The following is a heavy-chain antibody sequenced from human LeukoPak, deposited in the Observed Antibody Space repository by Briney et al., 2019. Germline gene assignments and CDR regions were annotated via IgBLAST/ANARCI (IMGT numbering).Heavy chain of an antibody. Sequence: SETLSLTCAVYGGSFSTYSWTWIRQPPGKGLEWIGEINHGGSTDYNPTLKSRVTISVDTSKNQFSLKLSSVTAADTAVYYCAARRGIAPRPLGSWGQGNLVTVSS. CDR3: AARRGIAPRPLGS. CDR1: GGSFSTYS. D-gene: IGHD6-6*01. J-gene: IGHJ5*02. CDR2: INHGGST. V-gene: IGHV4-34*01.